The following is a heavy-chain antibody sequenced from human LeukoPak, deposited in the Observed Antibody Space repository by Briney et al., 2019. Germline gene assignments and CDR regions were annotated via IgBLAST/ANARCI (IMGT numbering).Heavy chain of an antibody. CDR3: SSTELLYGGYYYGMDV. CDR2: IIPIFGTA. D-gene: IGHD2-2*02. CDR1: GYTFTSYG. V-gene: IGHV1-69*13. J-gene: IGHJ6*02. Sequence: SVKVSCKASGYTFTSYGISWVRQAPGQGLEWMGGIIPIFGTANYAQKFQGRVTITADESTSTAYMELSSLRSEDTAVYYCSSTELLYGGYYYGMDVWGQGTTVTVSS.